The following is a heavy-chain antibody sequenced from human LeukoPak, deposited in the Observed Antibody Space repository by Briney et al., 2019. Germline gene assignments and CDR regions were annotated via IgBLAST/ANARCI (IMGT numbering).Heavy chain of an antibody. D-gene: IGHD5-18*01. CDR3: ARGLWIQLWLPYGDWFDP. CDR1: GYTFTSYY. Sequence: ASVKVSCKASGYTFTSYYMHWVRQAPGQGLEWMGIINPSGGSTSYAQKFQGRVTMTGDMSTSTVYMELSSLRSEDTAVYYCARGLWIQLWLPYGDWFDPWGQGTLVTVSS. V-gene: IGHV1-46*01. CDR2: INPSGGST. J-gene: IGHJ5*02.